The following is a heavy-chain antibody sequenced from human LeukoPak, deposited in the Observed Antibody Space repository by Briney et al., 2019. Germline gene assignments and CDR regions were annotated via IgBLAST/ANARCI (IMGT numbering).Heavy chain of an antibody. D-gene: IGHD2-15*01. V-gene: IGHV1-2*02. Sequence: ASVKVSCKASGYTFTGYYMHWVRQAPGQGLEWMGWINPNSGGTNYAQKFQGRVTMTRDTSISTAYMELSRLRSDDTAVYYCARAAPTVLYPEGDYYYYMDVWGKGTTVTASS. CDR1: GYTFTGYY. CDR2: INPNSGGT. CDR3: ARAAPTVLYPEGDYYYYMDV. J-gene: IGHJ6*03.